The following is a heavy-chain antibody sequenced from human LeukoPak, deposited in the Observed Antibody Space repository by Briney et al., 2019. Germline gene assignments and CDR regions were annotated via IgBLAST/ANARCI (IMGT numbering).Heavy chain of an antibody. J-gene: IGHJ4*02. V-gene: IGHV4-34*01. CDR1: GGSFSGYY. CDR3: ASFRGPSHYYGSGSYYIY. Sequence: SSETLSLNCAVYGGSFSGYYWSWIRQPPGKGLKWIGEINHSGSTNYNPSLKSRVTISVDTSKNQFSLKLSSVTAADTAVYYCASFRGPSHYYGSGSYYIYWGQGSLVTVSS. CDR2: INHSGST. D-gene: IGHD3-10*01.